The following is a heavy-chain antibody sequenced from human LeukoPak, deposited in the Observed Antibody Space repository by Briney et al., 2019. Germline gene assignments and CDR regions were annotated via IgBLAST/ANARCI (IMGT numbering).Heavy chain of an antibody. D-gene: IGHD3-10*01. V-gene: IGHV4-39*01. Sequence: SETLSLTCTVSGGFISSNDYYWGWIRQPPGKGLEWIGSIHYSGTTCYNPSLKSRVTISVDTSNNQFFLELSSVTAADTAVYYCASYYASGSSRFDYWGQGTLVTVSS. J-gene: IGHJ4*02. CDR3: ASYYASGSSRFDY. CDR2: IHYSGTT. CDR1: GGFISSNDYY.